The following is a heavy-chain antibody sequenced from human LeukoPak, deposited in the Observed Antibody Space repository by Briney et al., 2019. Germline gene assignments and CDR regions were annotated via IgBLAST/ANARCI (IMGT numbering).Heavy chain of an antibody. CDR2: INSDGSST. CDR1: GFAFSSYW. CDR3: ARDMGYCSGGSCYTAGEDAFDI. D-gene: IGHD2-15*01. V-gene: IGHV3-74*01. Sequence: PGGSLRLSCAASGFAFSSYWMHWVRQAPGKGLVWVSRINSDGSSTSYADSVKGRFTISRDNAKNTLYLQMNSLRAEDTAVYYCARDMGYCSGGSCYTAGEDAFDIWGQGTMVTVSS. J-gene: IGHJ3*02.